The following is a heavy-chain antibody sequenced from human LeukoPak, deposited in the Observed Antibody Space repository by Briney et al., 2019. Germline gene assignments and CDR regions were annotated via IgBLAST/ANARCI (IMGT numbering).Heavy chain of an antibody. Sequence: SQTLSLTCTVSGVSISSGGYYWSWIRQPPGKGLEWIGYIYYSGSTNYNPSLKSRVTISVDTSKNQFSLKLSSVTAADTAVYYCARAAMVRGVIIKNYYYGMDVWGQGTTVTVSS. CDR3: ARAAMVRGVIIKNYYYGMDV. CDR2: IYYSGST. J-gene: IGHJ6*02. D-gene: IGHD3-10*01. V-gene: IGHV4-61*08. CDR1: GVSISSGGYY.